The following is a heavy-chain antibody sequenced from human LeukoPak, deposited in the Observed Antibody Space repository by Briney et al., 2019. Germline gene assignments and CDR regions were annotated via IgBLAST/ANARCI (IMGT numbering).Heavy chain of an antibody. Sequence: GRSLRLSCAASGFTFSSYAMHWVRQAPGKGLEWVAFVRYDSSNKYYADSVKGRFTISRDNSKNTLYLQMNSLRVEDTAVYYCATTVTTRLDYWGQGTLVTVSS. V-gene: IGHV3-30*04. D-gene: IGHD4-17*01. CDR2: VRYDSSNK. CDR3: ATTVTTRLDY. CDR1: GFTFSSYA. J-gene: IGHJ4*02.